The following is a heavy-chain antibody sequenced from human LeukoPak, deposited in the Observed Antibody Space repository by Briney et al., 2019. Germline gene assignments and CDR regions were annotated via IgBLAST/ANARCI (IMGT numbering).Heavy chain of an antibody. Sequence: SETLSLTCTVSGXSISSYYWSWIRQPPGKGLEWIGYIYYSGSTNYNPSLKSRVTISVDTSKNQFSLKLSSVTAADTAVYYCARGRWPQLPSLWGRGTLVTVSS. CDR2: IYYSGST. CDR1: GXSISSYY. D-gene: IGHD5-24*01. V-gene: IGHV4-59*01. J-gene: IGHJ2*01. CDR3: ARGRWPQLPSL.